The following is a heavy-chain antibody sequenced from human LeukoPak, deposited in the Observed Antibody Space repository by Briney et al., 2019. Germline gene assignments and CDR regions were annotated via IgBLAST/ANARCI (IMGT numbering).Heavy chain of an antibody. Sequence: GASVRVSCKASGYTFTSYDINWVRQAAGQGLEWMGWMNPNSENTGYAQKFQGRITMARNTSINTAYMELSSLTSEDTAVYFCARRYDSGSYHLPHWGQGTLVTVSS. D-gene: IGHD3-10*01. CDR3: ARRYDSGSYHLPH. CDR2: MNPNSENT. V-gene: IGHV1-8*01. J-gene: IGHJ4*02. CDR1: GYTFTSYD.